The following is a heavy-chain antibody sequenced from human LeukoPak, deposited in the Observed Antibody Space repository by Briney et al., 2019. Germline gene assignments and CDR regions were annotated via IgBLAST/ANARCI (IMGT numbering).Heavy chain of an antibody. J-gene: IGHJ5*02. CDR3: ARVFSGYGFNWFDP. CDR2: IYYSGNT. V-gene: IGHV4-30-4*01. Sequence: SQTLSLTCTVSGGSISSGDSYWNWIRQPPGKGLEWIGSIYYSGNTYYNPSLKSRVTIAVDTSKSQFSLLLNSVTAADTAVYYCARVFSGYGFNWFDPWGQGTLVTVSS. CDR1: GGSISSGDSY. D-gene: IGHD5-12*01.